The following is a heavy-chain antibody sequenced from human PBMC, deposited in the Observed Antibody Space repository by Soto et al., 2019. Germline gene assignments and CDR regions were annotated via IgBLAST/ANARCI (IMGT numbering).Heavy chain of an antibody. J-gene: IGHJ4*02. V-gene: IGHV1-18*01. CDR1: GYTFTSYG. Sequence: QVQLVQSGAEVKKPGASVKVSCKASGYTFTSYGISWVRQAPGQGLEWMGWISAYNGNTNYAQKLPGRVTMTTDTSTSTAYMELRSLRSDDTAVYYCARGSYCSSTSCYAGHFDYWGQGTLVTVSS. D-gene: IGHD2-2*01. CDR2: ISAYNGNT. CDR3: ARGSYCSSTSCYAGHFDY.